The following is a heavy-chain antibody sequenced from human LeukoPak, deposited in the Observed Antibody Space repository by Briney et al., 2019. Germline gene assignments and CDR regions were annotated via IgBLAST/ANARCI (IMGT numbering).Heavy chain of an antibody. CDR1: GGSFSGYY. Sequence: SETLSLTCAVYGGSFSGYYWSWIRQPPGKGLEWIGEINHSGSTNYNPSLKSRVTISVDTSKNQFSLKLSSVTAADTAVYYCARSPTKRVPEDYWGQGTLVTVSS. CDR3: ARSPTKRVPEDY. D-gene: IGHD2-2*01. J-gene: IGHJ4*02. CDR2: INHSGST. V-gene: IGHV4-34*01.